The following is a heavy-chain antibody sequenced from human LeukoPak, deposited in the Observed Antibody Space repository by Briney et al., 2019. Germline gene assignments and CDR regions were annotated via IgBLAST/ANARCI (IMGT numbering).Heavy chain of an antibody. CDR1: GFTFSNYG. V-gene: IGHV3-23*01. J-gene: IGHJ6*03. CDR2: ISDSGAGT. D-gene: IGHD2-15*01. CDR3: TRSPGYCSGGSCYWDYYYYYMDV. Sequence: GGSLRLSCAASGFTFSNYGMSWVRQAPGKGLEWVSAISDSGAGTYYADSVKGRFTISRDNSKNTAYLQMNSLKTEDTAVYYCTRSPGYCSGGSCYWDYYYYYMDVWGKGTTVTVSS.